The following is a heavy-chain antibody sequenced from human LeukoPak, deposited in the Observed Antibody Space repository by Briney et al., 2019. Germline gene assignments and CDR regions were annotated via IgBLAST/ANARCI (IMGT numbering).Heavy chain of an antibody. Sequence: SETLSLTCTVSGGSISSSSYYWGWIRQPPGKGLEGIVRIYYSGSTYYNPSLKSRVTISVKTSKNQFSLKRSSVTAADTAVYYWARFQNFSKSNWFDPWGQGTLVTVSS. J-gene: IGHJ5*02. CDR2: IYYSGST. CDR1: GGSISSSSYY. CDR3: ARFQNFSKSNWFDP. D-gene: IGHD2/OR15-2a*01. V-gene: IGHV4-39*07.